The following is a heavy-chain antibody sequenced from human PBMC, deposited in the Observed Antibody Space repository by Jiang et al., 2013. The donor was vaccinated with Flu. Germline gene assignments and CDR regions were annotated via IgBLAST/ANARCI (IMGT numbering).Heavy chain of an antibody. CDR2: ISWNSGKI. Sequence: VQLVESGGGLVQPGRSLRLSCAASGFNFKDYVMHWVRQAPGKGLEWVSGISWNSGKIDYADSVKGRFTISRDNTENSLFLQMNSLRAEDTALYYCTKERGGDYYSSFDSWGQGTLVTVSS. D-gene: IGHD2-21*02. J-gene: IGHJ4*02. CDR1: GFNFKDYV. CDR3: TKERGGDYYSSFDS. V-gene: IGHV3-9*01.